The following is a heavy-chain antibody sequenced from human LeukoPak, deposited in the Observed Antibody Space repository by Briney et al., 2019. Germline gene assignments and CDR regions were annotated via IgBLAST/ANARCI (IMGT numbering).Heavy chain of an antibody. J-gene: IGHJ3*02. CDR1: GGSFSAYY. CDR2: INHGGGT. CDR3: ARGFPAGSGSRGSHTFDI. Sequence: SETLSLTCGVSGGSFSAYYWNWIRQSPGKGLEWIGEINHGGGTTYNPSLRSRVTISVDTSKNQFSLKLNSVTAADTAVYFCARGFPAGSGSRGSHTFDIWGQGTMVTVSS. V-gene: IGHV4-34*01. D-gene: IGHD5-12*01.